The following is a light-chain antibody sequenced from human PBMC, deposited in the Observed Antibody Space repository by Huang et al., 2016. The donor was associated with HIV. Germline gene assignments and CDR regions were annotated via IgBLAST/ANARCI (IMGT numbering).Light chain of an antibody. CDR2: GAS. Sequence: EIVLTKSPGTLSLSPGERATLSCRASQSVTNNYLAGYQQKPGKAPWLVIKGASSRATGSPDRFSGSGSGTYFTLTISRLEPDDFVVYYCQQYGGSPRTFGQGTKLEIK. V-gene: IGKV3-20*01. CDR1: QSVTNNY. CDR3: QQYGGSPRT. J-gene: IGKJ2*01.